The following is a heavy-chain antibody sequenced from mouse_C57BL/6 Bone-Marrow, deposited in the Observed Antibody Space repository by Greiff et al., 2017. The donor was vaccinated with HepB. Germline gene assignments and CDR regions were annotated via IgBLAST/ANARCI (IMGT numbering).Heavy chain of an antibody. V-gene: IGHV5-12*01. Sequence: EVKLEESGGGLVQPGGSLKLSCAASGFTFSDYYMYWVRQTPEKRLEWVAYISNGGGSTYYPDTVKGRFTISRDNAKNTLYLQMSRLKSEDTAMYYCARRGNYVWYFDVWGTGTTVTVSS. CDR2: ISNGGGST. CDR1: GFTFSDYY. D-gene: IGHD2-1*01. CDR3: ARRGNYVWYFDV. J-gene: IGHJ1*03.